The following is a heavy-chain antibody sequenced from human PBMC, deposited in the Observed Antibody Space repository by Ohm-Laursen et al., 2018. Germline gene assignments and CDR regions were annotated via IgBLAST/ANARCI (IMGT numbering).Heavy chain of an antibody. CDR2: INHSGST. J-gene: IGHJ4*02. CDR3: ARMVYYDSSGYHDY. Sequence: SDTLSLTCAVYGGSFSGYYWSWIRQPPGKGLEWIGEINHSGSTNYNPSLKSRVTISVDTSKNQFSLKLSSVTAADTAVYYCARMVYYDSSGYHDYWGQGTLVTVSS. CDR1: GGSFSGYY. D-gene: IGHD3-22*01. V-gene: IGHV4-34*01.